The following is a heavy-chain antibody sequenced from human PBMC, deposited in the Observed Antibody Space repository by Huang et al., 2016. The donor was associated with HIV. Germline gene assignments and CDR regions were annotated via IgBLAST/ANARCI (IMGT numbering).Heavy chain of an antibody. Sequence: EVQLLESGGGLAQPGGSLRLSCTASGFTFGSYALNWVRQAPGKGLGWVSVTTASGGRTYYAYSVKGRFTISRDNAKNTRYLQMNSLRAEDTALYYCAKHLGGRRGFTFIVLFGAFDMWGQGTMVTVSS. CDR3: AKHLGGRRGFTFIVLFGAFDM. V-gene: IGHV3-23*01. CDR1: GFTFGSYA. D-gene: IGHD3-22*01. J-gene: IGHJ3*02. CDR2: TTASGGRT.